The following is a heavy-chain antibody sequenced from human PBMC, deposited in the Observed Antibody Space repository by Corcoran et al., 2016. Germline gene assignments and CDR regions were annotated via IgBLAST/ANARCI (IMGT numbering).Heavy chain of an antibody. V-gene: IGHV1-2*02. CDR1: GYTFTGYY. CDR3: ARKSGDSSGYYFWAY. D-gene: IGHD3-22*01. J-gene: IGHJ4*02. Sequence: QVQLVQSGAEVKKPGASVKVSCKASGYTFTGYYMHWVRQAPGQGLEWMGWINPNSGGTNYAQKFQGRVTMTRDTSISTAYMELSRLRSDDTAVYYCARKSGDSSGYYFWAYWGQGTLVTVSS. CDR2: INPNSGGT.